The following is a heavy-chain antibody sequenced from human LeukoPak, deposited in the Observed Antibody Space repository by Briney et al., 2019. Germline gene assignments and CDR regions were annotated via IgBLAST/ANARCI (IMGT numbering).Heavy chain of an antibody. V-gene: IGHV5-51*01. Sequence: GESLKISCKGSGYSFITYSIAWLRQIPGKGLDWLGIIYPVDSATRYSPSFQGQVTISADKSLSTAYLQGSSLKAWDNAIYYCASSWVAGYGTVLDYWGQGTLVTVSS. D-gene: IGHD6-19*01. J-gene: IGHJ4*02. CDR1: GYSFITYS. CDR2: IYPVDSAT. CDR3: ASSWVAGYGTVLDY.